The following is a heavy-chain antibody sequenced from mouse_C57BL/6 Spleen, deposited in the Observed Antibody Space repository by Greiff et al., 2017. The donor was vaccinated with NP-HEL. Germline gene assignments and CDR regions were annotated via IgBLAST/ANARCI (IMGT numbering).Heavy chain of an antibody. Sequence: QVQLQQPGAELVRPGSSVKLSCKASGYTFTSYWMDWVKQRPGQGLEWIGNIYPSDSETHYNQKFKDKATLTVDKSSSTAYMQLSSLTSEDSAVYYCARYYDGLYAMDYWGQGTSVTVSS. CDR2: IYPSDSET. CDR3: ARYYDGLYAMDY. V-gene: IGHV1-61*01. D-gene: IGHD1-1*01. J-gene: IGHJ4*01. CDR1: GYTFTSYW.